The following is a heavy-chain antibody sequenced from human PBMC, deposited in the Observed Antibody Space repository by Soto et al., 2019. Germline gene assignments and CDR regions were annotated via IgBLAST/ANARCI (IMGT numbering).Heavy chain of an antibody. Sequence: PGGSLRLSCAASGFTFSSYAMHWVRQAPGKGLEWVAVISYDGSNKYYADSVKGRFTISRDNSKNTLYLQMNSLRAEDTAVYYCARDPRDLRFLEWLLFSVGWFDYWGQGTLVTVSS. CDR2: ISYDGSNK. CDR1: GFTFSSYA. J-gene: IGHJ4*02. D-gene: IGHD3-3*01. V-gene: IGHV3-30-3*01. CDR3: ARDPRDLRFLEWLLFSVGWFDY.